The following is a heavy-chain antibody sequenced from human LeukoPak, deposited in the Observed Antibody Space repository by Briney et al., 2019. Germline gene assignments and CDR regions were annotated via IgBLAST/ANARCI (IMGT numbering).Heavy chain of an antibody. J-gene: IGHJ4*02. CDR3: ARDAGCTLLRGATLCYFDY. D-gene: IGHD3-10*01. CDR1: GYPFPTYG. Sequence: RASVKVSCKASGYPFPTYGISWVRQAPGQGLEWMGWISVYNGNTNYAQRLQGRVTMTTDTSTSTAYMELRSLRSDDTAVYYCARDAGCTLLRGATLCYFDYWGQGTPVTVSS. V-gene: IGHV1-18*01. CDR2: ISVYNGNT.